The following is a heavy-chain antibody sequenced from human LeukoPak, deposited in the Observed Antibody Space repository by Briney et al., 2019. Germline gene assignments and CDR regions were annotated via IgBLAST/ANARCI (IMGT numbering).Heavy chain of an antibody. CDR1: GDSVSSNSAA. J-gene: IGHJ3*02. Sequence: SQTLSLTCAISGDSVSSNSAAWNWIRQSPSRGLEWLGRTYYRSKWYNDYAVSVKSRITINPDTSKNQFSLQLNSVTPKDTAVYYCARAPSRVGATPYDAFDIWGQGIMVTVSS. CDR2: TYYRSKWYN. CDR3: ARAPSRVGATPYDAFDI. D-gene: IGHD1-26*01. V-gene: IGHV6-1*01.